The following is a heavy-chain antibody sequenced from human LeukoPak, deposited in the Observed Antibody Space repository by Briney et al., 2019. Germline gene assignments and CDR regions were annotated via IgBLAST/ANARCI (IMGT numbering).Heavy chain of an antibody. Sequence: SETLSLTCSDSDGSISSSSYYWGWIRQPPGKGLEWIGSIHYSGTTYYNPSLKSRVTISVDTSKNQFSLKLSSVTAADTAVYYCARQGRSPYYYYYYMDVWGKGTTVTVSS. CDR1: DGSISSSSYY. D-gene: IGHD3-3*01. CDR3: ARQGRSPYYYYYYMDV. V-gene: IGHV4-39*01. J-gene: IGHJ6*03. CDR2: IHYSGTT.